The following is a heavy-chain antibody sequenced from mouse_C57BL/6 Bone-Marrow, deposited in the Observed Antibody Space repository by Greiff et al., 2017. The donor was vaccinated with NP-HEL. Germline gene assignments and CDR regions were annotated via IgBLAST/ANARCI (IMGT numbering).Heavy chain of an antibody. J-gene: IGHJ1*03. Sequence: VQLKESVAELVRPGASVKLSCTASGFNIKNTYMHWVKQRPEQGLEWIGRIDPANGNTKYAPKFQGKATITADTSSNTAYLQLSSLTSEDTAIYYCARGGTTVDLYWYFDVWGTGTTVTVSS. CDR3: ARGGTTVDLYWYFDV. CDR2: IDPANGNT. V-gene: IGHV14-3*01. D-gene: IGHD1-1*01. CDR1: GFNIKNTY.